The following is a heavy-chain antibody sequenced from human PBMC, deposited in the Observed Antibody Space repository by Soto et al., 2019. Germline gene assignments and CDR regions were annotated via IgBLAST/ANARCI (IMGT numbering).Heavy chain of an antibody. V-gene: IGHV3-23*01. Sequence: GGSLRLSCAASGFTFSSYAMSWVRRAPGKGLEWVSAISGSGGSTYYADSVKGRFTISRDNSKNTLYLQMNSLRAEDTAVYYCAKVATVTPYYYYYYGMDVWGQGTTVTVSS. J-gene: IGHJ6*02. CDR1: GFTFSSYA. D-gene: IGHD4-4*01. CDR3: AKVATVTPYYYYYYGMDV. CDR2: ISGSGGST.